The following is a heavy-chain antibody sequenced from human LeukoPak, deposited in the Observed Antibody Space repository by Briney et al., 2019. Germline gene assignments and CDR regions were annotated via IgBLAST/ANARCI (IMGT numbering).Heavy chain of an antibody. CDR3: AREIFLEWLTCFDY. CDR2: ISYDGSNK. CDR1: GFTFSSYA. D-gene: IGHD3-3*01. J-gene: IGHJ4*02. V-gene: IGHV3-30-3*01. Sequence: PGRSLRLSCAASGFTFSSYAMHWVRQAPGKGLEWVAVISYDGSNKYYEDSVKGRFTISRDDSKNTLYLQMNSLRAEDTAVYYCAREIFLEWLTCFDYWGQGTLVTVSS.